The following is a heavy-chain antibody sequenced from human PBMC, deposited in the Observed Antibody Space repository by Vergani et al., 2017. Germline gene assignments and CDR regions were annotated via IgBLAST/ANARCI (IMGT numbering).Heavy chain of an antibody. D-gene: IGHD2-15*01. CDR3: ARDSQSVVVMDNWYFDL. CDR2: ISYDGINK. V-gene: IGHV3-30-3*01. CDR1: GFTFSDYY. Sequence: QVQLVESGGGLVKPGGSLRLSCAASGFTFSDYYMSWIRQAPGKGLEWVAVISYDGINKYYADSVKGRFTISRDNSKNTLYLQMNSLRAEDTAVYYCARDSQSVVVMDNWYFDLWGRGTLVTVSS. J-gene: IGHJ2*01.